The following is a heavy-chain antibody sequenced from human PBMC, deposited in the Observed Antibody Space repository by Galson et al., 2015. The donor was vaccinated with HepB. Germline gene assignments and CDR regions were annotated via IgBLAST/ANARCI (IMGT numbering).Heavy chain of an antibody. CDR3: ARDSGNGGSQD. Sequence: SLRLSCAASGFIFSNYGMQWVRQAPGKGLEWVAHIWYDGTYKHYADSVKGRFTISRDNAKTTLFLQMNSPRAEDTAVYYCARDSGNGGSQDWGQGTLVSVSS. CDR2: IWYDGTYK. CDR1: GFIFSNYG. D-gene: IGHD2-8*01. J-gene: IGHJ4*02. V-gene: IGHV3-33*01.